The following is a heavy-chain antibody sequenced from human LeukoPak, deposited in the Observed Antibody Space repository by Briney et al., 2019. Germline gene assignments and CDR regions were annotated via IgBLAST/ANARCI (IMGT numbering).Heavy chain of an antibody. CDR1: GGSISGYY. CDR2: IYSSGTT. D-gene: IGHD6-19*01. V-gene: IGHV4-59*01. CDR3: ARGSGWYFY. J-gene: IGHJ4*02. Sequence: SETLSLTCQVSGGSISGYYWSWIRQPPGKGLEWIGYIYSSGTTNYNPSLKSRVPISVDTSKSQFSLNLSSVTAADTAVYYCARGSGWYFYWGQGTMVTVSS.